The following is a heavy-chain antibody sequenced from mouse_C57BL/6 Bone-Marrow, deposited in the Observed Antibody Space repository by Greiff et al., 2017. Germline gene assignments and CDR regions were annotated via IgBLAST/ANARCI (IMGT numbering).Heavy chain of an antibody. CDR3: ASYLLWYPHWYFDV. CDR2: INPSTGGT. V-gene: IGHV1-42*01. Sequence: EVKLMESGPELVKPGASVKISCKASGYSFTGYYMNWVKQSPEKSLEWIGEINPSTGGTTYNQKFKAKATLTVDKSSSTAYMQLKSLTSEDSAVYYCASYLLWYPHWYFDVWGTGTTVTVSS. J-gene: IGHJ1*03. D-gene: IGHD2-1*01. CDR1: GYSFTGYY.